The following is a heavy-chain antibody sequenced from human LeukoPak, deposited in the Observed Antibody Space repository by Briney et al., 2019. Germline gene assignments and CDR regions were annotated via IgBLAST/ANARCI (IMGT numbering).Heavy chain of an antibody. V-gene: IGHV3-21*01. CDR1: GLTFSSYS. D-gene: IGHD3-3*01. CDR2: ISSSSSYI. Sequence: PGGSLRFSCAASGLTFSSYSMNWVRQAPGKGLEWVSSISSSSSYIYYADSVKGRFTISRDNAKNSLYLQMNSLRAEDTAVYYCARDKSRITIFHWGQGTLVTVSS. CDR3: ARDKSRITIFH. J-gene: IGHJ4*02.